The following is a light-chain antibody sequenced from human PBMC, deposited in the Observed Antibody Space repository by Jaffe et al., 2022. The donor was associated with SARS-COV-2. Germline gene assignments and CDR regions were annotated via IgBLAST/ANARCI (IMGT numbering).Light chain of an antibody. J-gene: IGKJ4*01. V-gene: IGKV1-39*01. CDR3: QQSFSYPPH. Sequence: DIQMTQSPSSLSASVGDRVTITCRASQDISTHLNWYQQKPGKAPNLLIYAASRLQSGAPSRFIGSGSGTDFSLAITSLQPEDFAVYYCQQSFSYPPHFGGGTKVEI. CDR2: AAS. CDR1: QDISTH.